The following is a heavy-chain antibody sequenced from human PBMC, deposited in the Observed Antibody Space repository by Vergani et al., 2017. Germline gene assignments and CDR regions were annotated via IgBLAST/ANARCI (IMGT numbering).Heavy chain of an antibody. CDR1: GYTFTDHY. D-gene: IGHD2-2*01. Sequence: EVQLVQSGAEVKKPGATMKISCKVSGYTFTDHYMHWVKQAPGKGLEWMGLVDPEDGETIYAEKFKGRVTIAADTSTDTAHLELSSLRSEDTAVYYCASGGDIVVVPAAKNWFDPWGQGTLVTVSS. J-gene: IGHJ5*02. V-gene: IGHV1-69-2*01. CDR3: ASGGDIVVVPAAKNWFDP. CDR2: VDPEDGET.